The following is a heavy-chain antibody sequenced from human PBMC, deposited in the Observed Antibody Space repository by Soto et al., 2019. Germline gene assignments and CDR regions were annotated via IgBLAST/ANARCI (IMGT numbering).Heavy chain of an antibody. V-gene: IGHV5-51*01. CDR2: IYPGDSDA. J-gene: IGHJ4*02. CDR3: ARQGGEYNTMSDY. CDR1: GYTFSKYW. Sequence: GESLKISCKGSGYTFSKYWIGWVRQTPGKVLEWMGMIYPGDSDARYSPSFEGQVTFSVDKSINTAYLQWNSLKASDTAMYYCARQGGEYNTMSDYWGQGTLVTVS. D-gene: IGHD3-10*01.